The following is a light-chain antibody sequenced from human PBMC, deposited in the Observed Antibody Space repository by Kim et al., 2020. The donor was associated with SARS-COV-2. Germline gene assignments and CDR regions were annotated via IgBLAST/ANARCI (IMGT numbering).Light chain of an antibody. CDR3: TSYTISSTFV. Sequence: QSITSSCTGTSSDVGGYNYASWYQQHPGKVPKLMIYDVSNRPSGVSNRFSGSKSGSTASLTISGLQAEDEADYYCTSYTISSTFVFGTGTKVNVL. V-gene: IGLV2-14*03. CDR2: DVS. J-gene: IGLJ1*01. CDR1: SSDVGGYNY.